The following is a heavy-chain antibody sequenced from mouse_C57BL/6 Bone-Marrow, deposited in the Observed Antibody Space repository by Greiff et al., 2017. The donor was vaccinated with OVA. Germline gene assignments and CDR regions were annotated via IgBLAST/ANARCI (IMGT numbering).Heavy chain of an antibody. CDR3: ASYDYDAWFAY. CDR2: IDPSDSYT. D-gene: IGHD2-4*01. V-gene: IGHV1-69*01. J-gene: IGHJ3*01. CDR1: GYTFTSYW. Sequence: QVQLQQPGAELVMPGASAKLSCKASGYTFTSYWMHWVKQRPGQGLEWIGEIDPSDSYTNYNQKFKGKSTLTVDKSSSTAYMQLSSLTSEDSAVYYCASYDYDAWFAYWGQGTLVTVSA.